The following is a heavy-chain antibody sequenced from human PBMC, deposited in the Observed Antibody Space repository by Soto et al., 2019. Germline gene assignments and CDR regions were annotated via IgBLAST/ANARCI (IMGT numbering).Heavy chain of an antibody. CDR1: GYSFTSYW. J-gene: IGHJ6*02. CDR2: IYPGDSDT. V-gene: IGHV5-51*01. Sequence: GESLKISCKGSGYSFTSYWIGWARQMPGKGLEWMGIIYPGDSDTRYSPSFQGQVTISADKSISTAYLQWSSLKASDTAMYYCARVLRDYYYGMDVWGQGTTVTVSS. CDR3: ARVLRDYYYGMDV.